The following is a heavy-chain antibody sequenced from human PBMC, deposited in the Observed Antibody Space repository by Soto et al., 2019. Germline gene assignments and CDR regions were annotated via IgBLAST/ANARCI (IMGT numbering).Heavy chain of an antibody. J-gene: IGHJ5*02. V-gene: IGHV4-59*12. Sequence: SETLSLTCTVSGGSISSYYWSWIRQPPGKGLEWIGYIYYSGSTNYNPSLKSRVTISVDTSKNQFSLKLSSLTAADTAVYYCARDDRWREYYYDGSGYPVRYNWFDPWGQGTLVTVSS. CDR3: ARDDRWREYYYDGSGYPVRYNWFDP. CDR1: GGSISSYY. CDR2: IYYSGST. D-gene: IGHD3-22*01.